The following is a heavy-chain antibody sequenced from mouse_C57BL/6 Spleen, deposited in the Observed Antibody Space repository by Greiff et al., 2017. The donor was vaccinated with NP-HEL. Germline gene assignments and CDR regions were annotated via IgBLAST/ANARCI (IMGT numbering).Heavy chain of an antibody. D-gene: IGHD1-1*01. CDR1: GYTFTDYE. Sequence: QVQLQQSGAELVRPGASVTLSCKASGYTFTDYEMHWVKQTPVHGLEWIGAIDPETGGTAYNQKFKGKAILTADKSSSTAYMELRSLTSEDSAVYYCTRDYGEGFAYWGQGTLVTVSA. V-gene: IGHV1-15*01. J-gene: IGHJ3*01. CDR2: IDPETGGT. CDR3: TRDYGEGFAY.